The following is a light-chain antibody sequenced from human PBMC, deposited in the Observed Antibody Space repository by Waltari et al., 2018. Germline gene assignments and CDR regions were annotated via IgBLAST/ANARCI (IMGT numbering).Light chain of an antibody. CDR3: AVWDDSLGGV. Sequence: QSVLTQPPSVSGTPGQRVTISCSGSNSNIGGNFVNWYQQLPGKAPKLLIYNDNKGASGVPDRFSASKSGTSAALAITGLQAEDEADYYCAVWDDSLGGVFGGGTKLTVL. J-gene: IGLJ3*02. V-gene: IGLV1-44*01. CDR1: NSNIGGNF. CDR2: NDN.